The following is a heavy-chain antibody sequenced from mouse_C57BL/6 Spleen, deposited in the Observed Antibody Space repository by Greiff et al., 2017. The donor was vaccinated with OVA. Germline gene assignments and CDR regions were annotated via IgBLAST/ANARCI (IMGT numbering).Heavy chain of an antibody. D-gene: IGHD1-1*01. V-gene: IGHV1-19*01. CDR1: GYTFTDYY. CDR2: INPYNGGT. CDR3: ARHPYYGSSYWYFDV. J-gene: IGHJ1*03. Sequence: EVKLMESGPVLVKPGASVKMSCKASGYTFTDYYMNWVKQSPGKSLQWIGVINPYNGGTSYNQKFKGKATLTVDKSSSTAYMELNSLTSEDSAVYDCARHPYYGSSYWYFDVWGTGTTVTVSS.